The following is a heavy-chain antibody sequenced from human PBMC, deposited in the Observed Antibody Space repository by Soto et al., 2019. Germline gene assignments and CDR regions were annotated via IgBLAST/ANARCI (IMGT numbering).Heavy chain of an antibody. Sequence: QVQLQESGPGLVKPSQTLSLTCTVSGGSISSGNYYWSWIRQPPGKGLEWIGFISYSGSAYYNPSLKSRVTISVDTANNQFALNLSFVTAADTAVYYCATMGTPATGLYYFDYWGQGTLVTVSS. J-gene: IGHJ4*02. D-gene: IGHD2-15*01. CDR3: ATMGTPATGLYYFDY. CDR1: GGSISSGNYY. CDR2: ISYSGSA. V-gene: IGHV4-30-4*01.